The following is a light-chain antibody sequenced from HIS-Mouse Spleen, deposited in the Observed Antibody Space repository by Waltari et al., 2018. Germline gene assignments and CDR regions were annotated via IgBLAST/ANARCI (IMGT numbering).Light chain of an antibody. V-gene: IGLV2-8*01. CDR1: SSDVGGYNY. CDR2: EVS. Sequence: QSALTQPPSASGSPGQSVTISCTGTSSDVGGYNYVPCYQQHPGKAPKLMIYEVSKRPSGVPDRFSGSKSGNTASLTVSGLQAEDEADYYCSSYAGSNNLNVFGTGTKVTVL. CDR3: SSYAGSNNLNV. J-gene: IGLJ1*01.